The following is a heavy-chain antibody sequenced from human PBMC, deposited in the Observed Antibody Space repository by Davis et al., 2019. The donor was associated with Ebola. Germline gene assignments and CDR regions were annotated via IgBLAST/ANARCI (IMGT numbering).Heavy chain of an antibody. V-gene: IGHV5-10-1*01. D-gene: IGHD3-3*02. CDR2: IDPSDSYT. CDR1: GHSFTSYW. Sequence: GESLKISCKTSGHSFTSYWIGWVRQMPGKGLEWVGRIDPSDSYTDYSPSFQGHVTISTDKSINTAYLQWNSLKASDTAIYFCARHFVGKLFGMDVWGQGTMVIVSS. CDR3: ARHFVGKLFGMDV. J-gene: IGHJ6*02.